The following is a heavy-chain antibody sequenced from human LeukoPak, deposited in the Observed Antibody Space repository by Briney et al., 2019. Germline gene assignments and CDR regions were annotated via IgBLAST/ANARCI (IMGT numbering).Heavy chain of an antibody. CDR3: ARVGGDSGRGWDPADY. V-gene: IGHV1-2*06. Sequence: ASVKVSCKASGYTFSGSYIHWVRQAPGQGLEWMGRINPNSGDTNYAQKFQGRVTMTRDTSISTAYMELSSLTSDDTAVYFCARVGGDSGRGWDPADYWGQGTLVAVSS. CDR2: INPNSGDT. J-gene: IGHJ4*02. D-gene: IGHD4-17*01. CDR1: GYTFSGSY.